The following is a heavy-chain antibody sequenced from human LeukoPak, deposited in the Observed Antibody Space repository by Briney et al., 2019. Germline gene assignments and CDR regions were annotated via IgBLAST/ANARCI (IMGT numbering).Heavy chain of an antibody. CDR3: AKAGIQKWLVPFDY. V-gene: IGHV3-30*02. Sequence: GGSLRLSCAASGFTFSSYGLHWVRQAPGKGLEWVAFIRYDGSTKYYADSVKGRFTISRDNSKNTLYLQMNSLRAEDTAVYYCAKAGIQKWLVPFDYWGQGTLVTVSS. D-gene: IGHD6-19*01. CDR2: IRYDGSTK. J-gene: IGHJ4*02. CDR1: GFTFSSYG.